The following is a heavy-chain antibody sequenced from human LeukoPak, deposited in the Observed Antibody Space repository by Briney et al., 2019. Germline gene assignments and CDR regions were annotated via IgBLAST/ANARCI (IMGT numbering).Heavy chain of an antibody. Sequence: GTSLRLSCAASGFTFSSYGIHWVRQAPGKGLEWVAVISYDGSNKYYADSVKGRFTISRDNSKNTLYLQMSSLRAEDTAVYYCARDSRLLEWLLPPLVGMDVWGRGTTVTVSS. V-gene: IGHV3-30-3*01. J-gene: IGHJ6*02. CDR2: ISYDGSNK. CDR1: GFTFSSYG. CDR3: ARDSRLLEWLLPPLVGMDV. D-gene: IGHD3-3*01.